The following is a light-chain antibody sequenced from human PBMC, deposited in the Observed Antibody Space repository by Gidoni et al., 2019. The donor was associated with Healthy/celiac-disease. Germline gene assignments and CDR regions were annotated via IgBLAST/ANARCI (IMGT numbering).Light chain of an antibody. J-gene: IGKJ4*01. Sequence: VFTQSPATLSLSPGETATLACRASQSVSSYLAWYQQKPGQATRHLIYDASNRATGIPARFSGSGSGTDFTLTISSKENEEFAVYYCQQRSNGPLTFGGXTKVEIK. CDR1: QSVSSY. V-gene: IGKV3-11*01. CDR2: DAS. CDR3: QQRSNGPLT.